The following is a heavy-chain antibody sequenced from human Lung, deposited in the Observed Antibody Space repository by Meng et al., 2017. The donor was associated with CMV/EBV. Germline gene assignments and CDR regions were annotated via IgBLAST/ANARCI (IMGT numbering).Heavy chain of an antibody. CDR2: IYHSGST. V-gene: IGHV4-4*02. CDR1: GSSFRSSNW. J-gene: IGHJ4*02. CDR3: ASFPPPGKQWLVTDY. Sequence: VAGPGPGTDLGTRSLTGTVSGSSFRSSNWCSGVRQPPGKGLEWIGEIYHSGSTNYTPSLKSRVTISVDKSKNQFSLKLSSVTAADTAVYYCASFPPPGKQWLVTDYWGQGTLVTVSS. D-gene: IGHD6-19*01.